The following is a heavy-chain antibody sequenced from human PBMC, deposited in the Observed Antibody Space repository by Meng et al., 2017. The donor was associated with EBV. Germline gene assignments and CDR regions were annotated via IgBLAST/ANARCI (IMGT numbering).Heavy chain of an antibody. CDR1: GFSLSTRGVG. J-gene: IGHJ4*02. CDR2: IYWDDDK. Sequence: QCNLKESCPSLVKPPQTLTLTCTFSGFSLSTRGVGVGWIRQPPGKALEWLALIYWDDDKRYSPSLKSRLTITKDTSKNQVVLTMTNMDPVDAATYYCAHIIAARPFDYWGQGTLVTVSS. CDR3: AHIIAARPFDY. D-gene: IGHD6-6*01. V-gene: IGHV2-5*02.